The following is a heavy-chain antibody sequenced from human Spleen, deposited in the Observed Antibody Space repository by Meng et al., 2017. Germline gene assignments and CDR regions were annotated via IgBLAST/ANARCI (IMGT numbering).Heavy chain of an antibody. CDR3: TIYIRGHI. CDR1: GVSFSDSD. CDR2: IGGRRKSYAA. J-gene: IGHJ3*02. V-gene: IGHV3-73*01. Sequence: GESLKISCAVSGVSFSDSDVHWVRQASGKGLEWVGRIGGRRKSYAAAHAAPVRGRFTISRDDSRNTAYLQMNSLKTEDSAVYYCTIYIRGHIWGQGTMVTVSS. D-gene: IGHD6-19*01.